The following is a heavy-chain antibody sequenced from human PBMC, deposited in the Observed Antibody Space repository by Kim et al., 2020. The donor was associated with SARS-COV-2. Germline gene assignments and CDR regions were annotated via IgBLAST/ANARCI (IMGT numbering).Heavy chain of an antibody. CDR2: INHSGST. D-gene: IGHD3-3*01. CDR1: GGSFSGYY. V-gene: IGHV4-34*01. J-gene: IGHJ5*02. Sequence: SETLSLTCAVYGGSFSGYYWSWIRQPPGKGLEWIGEINHSGSTNYNPSLKSRVTISVDTSKNQFSLKLSSVTAADTAVYYCARGPWKGYDFWSGYPRWWFDPWGQGTLVTVSS. CDR3: ARGPWKGYDFWSGYPRWWFDP.